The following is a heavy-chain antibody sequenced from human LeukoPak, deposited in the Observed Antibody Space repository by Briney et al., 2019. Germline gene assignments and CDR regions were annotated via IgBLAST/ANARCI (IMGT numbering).Heavy chain of an antibody. CDR2: INPNSGGT. D-gene: IGHD3-10*01. CDR1: GYTFTGYY. J-gene: IGHJ4*02. Sequence: GASVKVSCKASGYTFTGYYMHWVRQAPGQGLEWMGWINPNSGGTNYAQKFQGRVTMTRDTSISTAYMELSRLRSDDTAVYYCAGGTMVRGVKGVWFDYWGQGTLVTVSS. CDR3: AGGTMVRGVKGVWFDY. V-gene: IGHV1-2*02.